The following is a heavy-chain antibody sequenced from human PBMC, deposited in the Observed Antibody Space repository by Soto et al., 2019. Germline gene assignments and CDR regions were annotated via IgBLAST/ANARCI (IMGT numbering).Heavy chain of an antibody. CDR2: IIPIFGTA. J-gene: IGHJ4*02. D-gene: IGHD5-18*01. Sequence: SVKVSCKASGGTFSSYAISWVRQAPGQGLEWMGGIIPIFGTANYAQKFQGRVTITADESTSTAYMELSSLRSEDTAVYYCASRGYSYGPFDYWGQGTLVTVSS. CDR3: ASRGYSYGPFDY. V-gene: IGHV1-69*13. CDR1: GGTFSSYA.